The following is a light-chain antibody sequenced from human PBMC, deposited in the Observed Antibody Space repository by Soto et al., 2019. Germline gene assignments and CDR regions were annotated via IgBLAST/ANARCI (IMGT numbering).Light chain of an antibody. V-gene: IGLV1-51*01. CDR3: GSWDDSLXVYV. CDR2: YNN. J-gene: IGLJ1*01. CDR1: SSNVWHNS. Sequence: QSFLTQPPSVSAAPVQEVTISCSGSSSNVWHNSVSWYQHLPGTAPKLLIYYNNKRPSGIPARFSGSKSGTSATLGITGLQNGDEDDYYCGSWDDSLXVYVVGRGTKVXV.